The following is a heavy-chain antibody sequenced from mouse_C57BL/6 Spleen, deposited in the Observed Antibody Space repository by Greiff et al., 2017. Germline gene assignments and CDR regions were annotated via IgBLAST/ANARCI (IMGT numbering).Heavy chain of an antibody. CDR1: GYTFTSYW. V-gene: IGHV1-69*01. Sequence: QVQLQQPGAELVMPGASVKLSCKASGYTFTSYWMPWVKQRPGQGLEWIGEIDPSDSYTNYNQKFKGKSTLTVDKSSSTAYMQLSSLTSEDSAVYYCARCGLYDSYFDYWGQGTTLTVSS. CDR3: ARCGLYDSYFDY. D-gene: IGHD2-3*01. J-gene: IGHJ2*01. CDR2: IDPSDSYT.